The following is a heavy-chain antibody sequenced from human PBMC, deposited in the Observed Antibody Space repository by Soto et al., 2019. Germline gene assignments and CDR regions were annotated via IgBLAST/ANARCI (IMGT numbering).Heavy chain of an antibody. CDR2: IIPILGIA. J-gene: IGHJ6*02. CDR1: GGTFSSYT. CDR3: ARCRPYYDIVTGRSAGYYYYSGMDV. D-gene: IGHD3-9*01. V-gene: IGHV1-69*02. Sequence: QVQLVQSGAEVKKPGSSVKVSCKASGGTFSSYTISWVRQAPGQGLEWMGRIIPILGIANYAQKFQGRVTITAYKSTSTAYMELSRLRSEDTAVYYCARCRPYYDIVTGRSAGYYYYSGMDVWDQGTTVTVSS.